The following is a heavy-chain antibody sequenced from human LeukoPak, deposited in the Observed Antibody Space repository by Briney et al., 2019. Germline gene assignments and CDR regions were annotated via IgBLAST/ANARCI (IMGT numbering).Heavy chain of an antibody. CDR1: GVSISSGGYY. CDR2: IYYSGNT. Sequence: PSETLSLTCTVSGVSISSGGYYWSWIRQHPGKGLEWIGYIYYSGNTYYNPSLKSRVTISVDTSKNQFSLNLTSVTAADTAVYYCARYCSSTTCRWFDPWGQGTLVTVSS. CDR3: ARYCSSTTCRWFDP. J-gene: IGHJ5*02. V-gene: IGHV4-31*03. D-gene: IGHD2-2*01.